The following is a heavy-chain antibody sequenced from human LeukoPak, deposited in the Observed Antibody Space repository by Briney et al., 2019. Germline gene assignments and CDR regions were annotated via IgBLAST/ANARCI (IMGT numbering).Heavy chain of an antibody. D-gene: IGHD4-17*01. Sequence: PSETLSLTCAVSGYSISSGYYWGWIRQPPGKGLEWIGSIYHSGSTYYNPSLKNRVTISVDTSKNQFSLKLSSVTAADTAVYYCARADYGDPYYFDYWGQGTLVSVSS. J-gene: IGHJ4*02. V-gene: IGHV4-38-2*01. CDR2: IYHSGST. CDR3: ARADYGDPYYFDY. CDR1: GYSISSGYY.